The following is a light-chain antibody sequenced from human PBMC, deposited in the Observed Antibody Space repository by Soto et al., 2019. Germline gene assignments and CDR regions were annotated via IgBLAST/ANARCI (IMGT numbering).Light chain of an antibody. CDR2: YDD. Sequence: QAVVTQPPSVSEAPRQRVTISCSGSSSNIGNNAVNWYQQLPGKAPKLLIYYDDLLPSGVSDRFSGSKSGTSASLAISGLQSEDEADYYCASWDDSLNGHVVFGGGPKVTVL. CDR3: ASWDDSLNGHVV. J-gene: IGLJ2*01. V-gene: IGLV1-36*01. CDR1: SSNIGNNA.